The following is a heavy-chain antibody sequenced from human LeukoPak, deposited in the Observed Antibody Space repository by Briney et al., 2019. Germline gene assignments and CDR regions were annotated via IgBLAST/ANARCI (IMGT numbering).Heavy chain of an antibody. CDR1: GFTFSSYS. CDR2: ISSSSSYI. D-gene: IGHD4-17*01. V-gene: IGHV3-21*01. Sequence: GGSLRLSCAASGFTFSSYSMNCVRQAPGKGLEWVSSISSSSSYIYYADSVKGRFTISRDNAKNSLYLQMKSLRAEDTAVYYCATNPYGDYPLNYWGQGTLVTVSS. CDR3: ATNPYGDYPLNY. J-gene: IGHJ4*02.